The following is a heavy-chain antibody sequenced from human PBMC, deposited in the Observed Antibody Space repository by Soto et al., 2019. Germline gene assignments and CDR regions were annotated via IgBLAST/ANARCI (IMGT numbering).Heavy chain of an antibody. D-gene: IGHD3-3*01. V-gene: IGHV1-3*01. CDR3: AREDFWSGAPCYYYGMDV. CDR1: GYTFTSYA. Sequence: ASVKVSCKASGYTFTSYAMHWVRQAPGQRLEWMGWINAGNGNTKYSQKFQGRVTITRDTSASTAYMELSSLRSEDTAVYYCAREDFWSGAPCYYYGMDVWGQGATVTVSS. CDR2: INAGNGNT. J-gene: IGHJ6*02.